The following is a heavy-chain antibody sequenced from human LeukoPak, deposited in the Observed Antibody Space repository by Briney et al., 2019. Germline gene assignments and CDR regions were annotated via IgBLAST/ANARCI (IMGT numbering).Heavy chain of an antibody. CDR1: GYTFTGYY. CDR3: ARPTAPGGAFDI. V-gene: IGHV1-2*02. CDR2: INPNSGGT. J-gene: IGHJ3*02. Sequence: ASVKVSCKASGYTFTGYYMHWVRQAPGQGLEWMGWINPNSGGTNYAQKLQGRVTMTTDTSTSTAYMELRSLRSDDTAVYYCARPTAPGGAFDIWGQGTMVTVSS. D-gene: IGHD3-16*01.